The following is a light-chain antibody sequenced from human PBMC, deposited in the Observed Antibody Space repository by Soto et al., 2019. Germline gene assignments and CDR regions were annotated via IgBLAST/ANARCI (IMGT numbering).Light chain of an antibody. CDR2: GAS. CDR3: QHYGTSTRT. J-gene: IGKJ1*01. Sequence: EIVMTQSPPTLSVSPGERATLSCRTSQSVNSYLAWYQQKPGQAPRLLIYGASSRATGIPDRFSGIGSGADFTLTITGLEPEDFAVYYCQHYGTSTRTFGQGAKVDIK. CDR1: QSVNSY. V-gene: IGKV3-20*01.